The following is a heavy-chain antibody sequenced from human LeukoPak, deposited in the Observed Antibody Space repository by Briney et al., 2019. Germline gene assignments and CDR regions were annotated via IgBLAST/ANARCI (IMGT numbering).Heavy chain of an antibody. CDR1: GGFISSYY. V-gene: IGHV4-4*09. CDR3: ATTRIIDGYIPFDY. J-gene: IGHJ4*02. Sequence: SETLSLTCTVSGGFISSYYWSWIRQPPGKGLEWIGYSYTSGSTNYNPSLKSRVTISVDTSKNQFSLKLSSVTAADTAVYYCATTRIIDGYIPFDYWGQGTLVTVSS. D-gene: IGHD5-24*01. CDR2: SYTSGST.